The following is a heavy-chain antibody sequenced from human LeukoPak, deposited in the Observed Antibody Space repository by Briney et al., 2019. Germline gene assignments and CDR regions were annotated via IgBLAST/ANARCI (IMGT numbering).Heavy chain of an antibody. CDR1: GFTFDDYA. V-gene: IGHV3-43*02. Sequence: GGSLRLSCAASGFTFDDYAMHWVRQAPGKGLEWVSLISGDGGSTYYADSVRGRFTISRDNSKNSLYLQMNSLRTEDTALYYCAKVGANPVAGLADFDYWGQGTLVTVSS. CDR2: ISGDGGST. D-gene: IGHD6-19*01. J-gene: IGHJ4*02. CDR3: AKVGANPVAGLADFDY.